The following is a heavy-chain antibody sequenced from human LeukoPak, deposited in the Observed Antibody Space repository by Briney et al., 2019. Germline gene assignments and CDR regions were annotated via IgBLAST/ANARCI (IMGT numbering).Heavy chain of an antibody. CDR2: INPSGGST. CDR3: ARGNYDSSGYYYYYYGMDV. J-gene: IGHJ6*02. V-gene: IGHV1-46*01. D-gene: IGHD3-22*01. Sequence: ASVKVFCKASGYTFTSYYMHWVRQAPGQGLEWMGIINPSGGSTSYAQKFQGRVTMTRDTSTSTVYMELSSLRSEDTAVYYCARGNYDSSGYYYYYYGMDVWGQGTTVTVSS. CDR1: GYTFTSYY.